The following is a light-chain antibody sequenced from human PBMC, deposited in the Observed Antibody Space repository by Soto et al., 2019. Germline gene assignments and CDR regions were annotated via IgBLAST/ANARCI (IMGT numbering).Light chain of an antibody. CDR2: WAS. CDR3: QQYYSSPPT. J-gene: IGKJ1*01. CDR1: QSVLYSSNNKNY. V-gene: IGKV4-1*01. Sequence: DIVMTQAPDSLAVSLGERATINCKSSQSVLYSSNNKNYLSWYQQRPGQPPKLLFYWASTRESGVPDRFSGSGSGTHFTLTITSLQAEDVAAYYCQQYYSSPPTFGQGTKVDIK.